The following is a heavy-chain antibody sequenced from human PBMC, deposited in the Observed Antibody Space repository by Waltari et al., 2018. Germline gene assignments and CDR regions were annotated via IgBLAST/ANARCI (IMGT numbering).Heavy chain of an antibody. CDR2: INAGNGNT. V-gene: IGHV1-3*01. D-gene: IGHD6-13*01. CDR1: GYTFTSYA. Sequence: QVQLVQSGAEVKKPGASVKVSCKASGYTFTSYAMHWVRQAPGQRLEWMGWINAGNGNTKYSQKFQGRVTITRDTSASTAYMELSSLRSEDTAVYYCARGSIAAAGTKYFDLWGRGTLVNVSS. J-gene: IGHJ2*01. CDR3: ARGSIAAAGTKYFDL.